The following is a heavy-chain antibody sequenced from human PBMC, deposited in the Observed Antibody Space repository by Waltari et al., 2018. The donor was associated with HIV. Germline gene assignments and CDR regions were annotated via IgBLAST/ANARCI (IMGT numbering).Heavy chain of an antibody. CDR1: GLNLTVYW. D-gene: IGHD3-16*01. J-gene: IGHJ1*01. Sequence: EVQLVESGGGLVKPGESLGLSCVASGLNLTVYWMHWVRQVSGKGPLWVSRLTKDGRNAIYADSVKGRFTISRDIAKNTLYLELRRVGDEDSGVYYCVRNEVWQRFHYFEHWGQGTLVTVSS. CDR2: LTKDGRNA. V-gene: IGHV3-74*01. CDR3: VRNEVWQRFHYFEH.